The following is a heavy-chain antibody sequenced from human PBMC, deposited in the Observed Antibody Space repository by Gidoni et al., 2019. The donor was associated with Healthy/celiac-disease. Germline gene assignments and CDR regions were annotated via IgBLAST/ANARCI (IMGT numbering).Heavy chain of an antibody. D-gene: IGHD6-19*01. CDR2: ISGSGGST. J-gene: IGHJ3*02. Sequence: EVQLLESGGGLVQPGGSLRLSCAASGFTFSSYAMSWVRQAPGKGLEWVSAISGSGGSTYYADSVKGRFTISRDNSKNTLYLQMNSLRAEDTAVYYCAKDLTYSSGWYRDDAFDIWGQGTMVTVSS. CDR3: AKDLTYSSGWYRDDAFDI. V-gene: IGHV3-23*01. CDR1: GFTFSSYA.